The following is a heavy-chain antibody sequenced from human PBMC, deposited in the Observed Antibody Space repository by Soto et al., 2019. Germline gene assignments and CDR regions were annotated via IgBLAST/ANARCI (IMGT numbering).Heavy chain of an antibody. D-gene: IGHD3-22*01. J-gene: IGHJ4*02. CDR1: GFTFSSYA. V-gene: IGHV3-23*01. Sequence: GGSLRLSCAASGFTFSSYAMSLVRQAPGKGLEWGSAISGSGGSTYYADSVKGRFTISRDNSKNTLYLQMNSLRAEDTAVYYCAKDSHYYDSSGNREYWGQGTLVTVS. CDR3: AKDSHYYDSSGNREY. CDR2: ISGSGGST.